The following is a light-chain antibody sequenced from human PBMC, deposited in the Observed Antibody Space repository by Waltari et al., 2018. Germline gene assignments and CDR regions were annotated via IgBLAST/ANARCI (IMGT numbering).Light chain of an antibody. CDR1: TLPKQY. V-gene: IGLV3-25*03. J-gene: IGLJ3*02. Sequence: SYELTQPPSVSVSPEQTARITCSGDTLPKQYAYWYQQKQGQAPVLVIDKASERPSGIPERFSGSSSGKTVTLTISGVQAEDEADYYCQSADSSGTYWVFGRGTKLTVL. CDR2: KAS. CDR3: QSADSSGTYWV.